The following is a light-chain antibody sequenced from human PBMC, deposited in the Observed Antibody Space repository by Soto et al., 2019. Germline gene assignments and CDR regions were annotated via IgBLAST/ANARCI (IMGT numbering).Light chain of an antibody. V-gene: IGLV2-18*02. CDR1: SSDVGSYNR. CDR2: EVS. J-gene: IGLJ1*01. CDR3: SSYTSSSTYV. Sequence: QSALTQPPSVSGAPGQSVTISCTGTSSDVGSYNRVSWYQQPPGTAPKLMIYEVSDRPSGVPDRFSGSKSGNTASLTISGLQAEEEADYYCSSYTSSSTYVLGTGTKVTVL.